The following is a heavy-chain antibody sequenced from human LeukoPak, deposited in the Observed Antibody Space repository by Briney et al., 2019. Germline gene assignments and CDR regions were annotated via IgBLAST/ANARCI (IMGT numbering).Heavy chain of an antibody. CDR2: ISTSGDTT. V-gene: IGHV3-48*03. J-gene: IGHJ4*02. CDR3: ARIIPKGPVTHDY. CDR1: KFTFSNYE. Sequence: PGGSLRLSCAASKFTFSNYEMNWVSQAPGKGLQWVSYISTSGDTTFYADSVKGRFTISRDNANNSLYIQMNSLRAEDTALYFCARIIPKGPVTHDYWGQGTLVTVSS. D-gene: IGHD2-21*02.